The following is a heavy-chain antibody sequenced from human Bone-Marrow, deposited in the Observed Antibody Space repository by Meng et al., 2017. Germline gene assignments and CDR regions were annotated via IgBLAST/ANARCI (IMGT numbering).Heavy chain of an antibody. CDR2: IYHSGIT. J-gene: IGHJ4*02. V-gene: IGHV4-4*02. CDR1: GGSISSSNW. D-gene: IGHD1-14*01. CDR3: ARDPTGGEDHQRV. Sequence: QVLLQESGPGLVKPSGTLSLTCAGSGGSISSSNWWSWVRQHPGKGLEWIGKIYHSGITIYNPSLKSRVTMSVDNSKNQFSLKLNSMTAADTAVYYCARDPTGGEDHQRVWGQGTLVTVSS.